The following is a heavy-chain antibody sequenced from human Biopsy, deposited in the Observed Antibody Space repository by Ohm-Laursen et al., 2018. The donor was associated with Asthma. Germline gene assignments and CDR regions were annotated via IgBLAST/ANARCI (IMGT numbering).Heavy chain of an antibody. CDR1: GGSISSNFYY. CDR2: IYYIGST. V-gene: IGHV4-30-4*01. J-gene: IGHJ4*02. Sequence: TLSLTCPVSGGSISSNFYYWGWIRQPPGKGLEWIGYIYYIGSTYYNPSLKSRVAISLDTFKNQFSLKLSSVTAADTAVYFCARRGGVRRYFDYWGQGTLVTVSS. D-gene: IGHD3-16*01. CDR3: ARRGGVRRYFDY.